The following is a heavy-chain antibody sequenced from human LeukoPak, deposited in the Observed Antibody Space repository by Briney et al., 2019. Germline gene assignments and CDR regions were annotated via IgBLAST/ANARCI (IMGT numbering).Heavy chain of an antibody. J-gene: IGHJ4*02. CDR1: GFTFSSYG. V-gene: IGHV3-30*03. D-gene: IGHD3-16*01. CDR2: ISYDGSNK. CDR3: APLGQPPNYFDY. Sequence: PGGSLRLSCAASGFTFSSYGMHWVRQAPGKGLEWGAVISYDGSNKYYADSVKGRFTISRDNSKNTLYLQMNSLRAEDTAVYYCAPLGQPPNYFDYWGQGTLVTVSS.